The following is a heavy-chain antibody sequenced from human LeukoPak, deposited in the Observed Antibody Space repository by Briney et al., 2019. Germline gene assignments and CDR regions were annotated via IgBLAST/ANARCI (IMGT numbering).Heavy chain of an antibody. J-gene: IGHJ4*02. CDR1: GGSISSYY. D-gene: IGHD2/OR15-2a*01. Sequence: SETLSLTCTVSGGSISSYYWSWIRQPPGKGLEWIGYIYTSGSTNYNPSLKSRVTISVDTSKNQFSLKLSSVTAADTAVYYCARDTPALGQVLDSWGQGTLVTVSS. V-gene: IGHV4-4*09. CDR2: IYTSGST. CDR3: ARDTPALGQVLDS.